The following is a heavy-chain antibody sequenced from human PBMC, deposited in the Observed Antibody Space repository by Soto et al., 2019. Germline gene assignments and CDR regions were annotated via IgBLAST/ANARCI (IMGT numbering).Heavy chain of an antibody. CDR3: ARAMVVTQNWFDP. Sequence: SETLSLTCTISGDSLSSSHYYWAWIRQPPGKGLEWIGSIYYTGTTYYNPSLKSRVTISVDTSKNQLSLKLSSVTAADTAVYYCARAMVVTQNWFDPWGQGTLVTVSS. V-gene: IGHV4-39*07. CDR2: IYYTGTT. CDR1: GDSLSSSHYY. J-gene: IGHJ5*02. D-gene: IGHD2-21*02.